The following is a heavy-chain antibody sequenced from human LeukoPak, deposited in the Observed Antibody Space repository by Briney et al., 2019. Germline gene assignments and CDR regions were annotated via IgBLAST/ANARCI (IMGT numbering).Heavy chain of an antibody. Sequence: GGSLRLSCAASGFTFKNFVMTWVRQAPGQGLDWVSAISGNTGATYYADSVKGRFTISRDNSKNTLYLQMNSLRAEDTAVYYCARDRRFLEWPPRVDAFDIWGQGTMVTVSS. J-gene: IGHJ3*02. CDR3: ARDRRFLEWPPRVDAFDI. CDR2: ISGNTGAT. CDR1: GFTFKNFV. V-gene: IGHV3-23*01. D-gene: IGHD3-3*01.